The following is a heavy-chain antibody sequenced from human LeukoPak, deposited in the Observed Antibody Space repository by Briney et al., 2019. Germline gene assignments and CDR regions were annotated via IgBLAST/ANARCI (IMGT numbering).Heavy chain of an antibody. CDR1: GFTFTSSA. D-gene: IGHD3-10*01. CDR3: AASHYGSGSYTGDY. CDR2: IVVGSGNT. J-gene: IGHJ4*02. Sequence: GSSVKVSCKASGFTFTSSAMQWVRQARGQRLEWIGWIVVGSGNTNYAQKFQERVTITRDMSTSTAYMELSSLRSEDTAVYYCAASHYGSGSYTGDYWGQGTLVTVSS. V-gene: IGHV1-58*02.